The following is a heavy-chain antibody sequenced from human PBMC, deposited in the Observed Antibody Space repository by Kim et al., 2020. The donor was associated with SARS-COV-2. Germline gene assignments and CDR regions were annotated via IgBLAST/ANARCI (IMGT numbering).Heavy chain of an antibody. D-gene: IGHD2-15*01. CDR2: INHSGST. CDR1: GGSFSGYY. Sequence: SETLSLTCAVYGGSFSGYYWSWIRQPPGKGLEWIGEINHSGSTNYNPSLKSRVTISVDTSKNQFSLKLSSVTAADTSVYYCARGQRGIVAPDYWGQGTLV. CDR3: ARGQRGIVAPDY. J-gene: IGHJ4*02. V-gene: IGHV4-34*01.